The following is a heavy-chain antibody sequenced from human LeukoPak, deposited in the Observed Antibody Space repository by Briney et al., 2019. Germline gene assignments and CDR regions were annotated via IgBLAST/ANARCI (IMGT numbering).Heavy chain of an antibody. CDR3: ARGVGCSGGSCYSVYWLDP. J-gene: IGHJ5*02. CDR2: IHYSGNT. V-gene: IGHV4-59*01. D-gene: IGHD2-15*01. CDR1: GASISGYY. Sequence: SETLSLTCTVSGASISGYYWSWIRQPPGKGLEWIGYIHYSGNTKYNSSLRSRVTTSVDTSRSQFSLKLSSVTAADTAVYYCARGVGCSGGSCYSVYWLDPWGQGTLVTVSS.